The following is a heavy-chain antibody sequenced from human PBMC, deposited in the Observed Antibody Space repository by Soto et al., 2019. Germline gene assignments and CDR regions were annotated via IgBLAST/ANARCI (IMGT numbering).Heavy chain of an antibody. CDR1: GYMFIAYG. V-gene: IGHV1-18*01. Sequence: QVQLVQSGAEVKKPGASVKVSCKATGYMFIAYGIIWVRQAPGQGLEWMGWISGYNGNTNNAQKFEGRVTMSPATATSTVYMELRSLRSDNTAVYYCARERGYGGYGGDFDVWGQGTKVTVSS. J-gene: IGHJ3*01. D-gene: IGHD5-12*01. CDR2: ISGYNGNT. CDR3: ARERGYGGYGGDFDV.